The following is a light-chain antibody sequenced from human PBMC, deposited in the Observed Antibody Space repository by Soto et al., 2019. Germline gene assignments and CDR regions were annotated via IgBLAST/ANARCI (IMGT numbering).Light chain of an antibody. J-gene: IGKJ1*01. CDR2: GAS. Sequence: EIVLTQSPGTLSLSPGERATLSCRASQSVSSIYLAWYQQKPRQAPRLLIYGASSRATGIPDRFSGSGSGTDFTLTISRLEPEDFAVYYCQQYGSSPGTFGQGTKVEIK. CDR1: QSVSSIY. V-gene: IGKV3-20*01. CDR3: QQYGSSPGT.